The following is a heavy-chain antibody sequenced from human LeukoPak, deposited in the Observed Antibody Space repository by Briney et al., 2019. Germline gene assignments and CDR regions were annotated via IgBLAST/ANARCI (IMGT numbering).Heavy chain of an antibody. CDR3: ARVWVTAAEPDH. CDR2: FYHSGST. Sequence: PSETLSLTCTVSGYSISSGYYWGWIRQPPGKGLEWIGSFYHSGSTYYNPSLKSRDTLSVDTSRNQFSLKLSSVTAADTAVYYGARVWVTAAEPDHWGQGTLVTVSS. V-gene: IGHV4-38-2*02. J-gene: IGHJ4*02. D-gene: IGHD6-13*01. CDR1: GYSISSGYY.